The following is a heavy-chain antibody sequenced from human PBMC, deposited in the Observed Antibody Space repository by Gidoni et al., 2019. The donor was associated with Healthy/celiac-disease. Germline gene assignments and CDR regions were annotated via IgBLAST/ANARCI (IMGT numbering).Heavy chain of an antibody. Sequence: QVQLQQWGAGLLKPSETLSLTCAVYGGSFSGYYWSWSRQPPGKGLEWMGEINHSGSTNYNPSLKSRVTISEDTSKNQFSLKLSSVTAADTAVYYCARSLTIFGVPIDPWGQGTLVTVSS. J-gene: IGHJ5*02. CDR1: GGSFSGYY. CDR3: ARSLTIFGVPIDP. V-gene: IGHV4-34*01. CDR2: INHSGST. D-gene: IGHD3-3*01.